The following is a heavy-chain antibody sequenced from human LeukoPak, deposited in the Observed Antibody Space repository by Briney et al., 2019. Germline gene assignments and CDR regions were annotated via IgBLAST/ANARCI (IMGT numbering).Heavy chain of an antibody. CDR2: IIPIFGTA. V-gene: IGHV1-69*13. Sequence: ASVKVSCKASGGTFSSYAISWVRQAPGQGLEWMGGIIPIFGTANYAQKFQGRVTITADESTSTAYMELSSLRSEDTAVYYCAREVGSSGYPTAYYYYYYMDVWGKGTTVTVSS. D-gene: IGHD3-22*01. CDR1: GGTFSSYA. CDR3: AREVGSSGYPTAYYYYYYMDV. J-gene: IGHJ6*03.